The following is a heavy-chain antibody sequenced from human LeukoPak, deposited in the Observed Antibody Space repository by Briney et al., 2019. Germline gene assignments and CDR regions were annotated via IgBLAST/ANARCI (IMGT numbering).Heavy chain of an antibody. CDR2: IYYSGST. V-gene: IGHV4-59*08. CDR1: GDSFSSYY. J-gene: IGHJ3*02. CDR3: ARRANDDFWNGPYLRDACDI. Sequence: SETLSLTCTVSGDSFSSYYWSWIRQPPGKGLECIGYIYYSGSTNYNPSLKSRVTISVDKSTNQFSLKLSSVTAADTAVYYCARRANDDFWNGPYLRDACDIWGQGTMVTVSS. D-gene: IGHD3-3*01.